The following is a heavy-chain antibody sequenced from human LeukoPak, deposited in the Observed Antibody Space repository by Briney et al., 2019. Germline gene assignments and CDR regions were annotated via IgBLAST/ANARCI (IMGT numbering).Heavy chain of an antibody. J-gene: IGHJ4*02. CDR2: ISYDGSDK. CDR1: GFTFSNYA. CDR3: AKDFVVVPGNVNYFDY. Sequence: PGGSLRLSCAASGFTFSNYAMHWVRQAPGKGLEWVAVISYDGSDKYSADSVKGRFTVSRDNSKNTLYVQMKSLRAEDTAVYYCAKDFVVVPGNVNYFDYWGQGTLVTVSS. D-gene: IGHD2-21*02. V-gene: IGHV3-30*04.